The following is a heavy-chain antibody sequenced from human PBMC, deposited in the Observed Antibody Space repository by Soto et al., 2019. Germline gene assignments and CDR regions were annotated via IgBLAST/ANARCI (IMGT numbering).Heavy chain of an antibody. D-gene: IGHD3-22*01. Sequence: PGESLKISCNGSGYSFNNNWIGWVRQMPGKGLEWMGIIHPGDSDSRYSPSFQGQVTMSVDKSINTAYLQWSSLKASDTAMYYCARRDSSGLPDYWGHGTLVTVSS. CDR3: ARRDSSGLPDY. CDR2: IHPGDSDS. V-gene: IGHV5-51*01. J-gene: IGHJ4*01. CDR1: GYSFNNNW.